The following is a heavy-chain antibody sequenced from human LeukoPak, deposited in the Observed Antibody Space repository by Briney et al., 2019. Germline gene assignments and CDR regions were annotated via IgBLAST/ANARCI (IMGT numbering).Heavy chain of an antibody. CDR3: ARERGSSSWYYFDY. J-gene: IGHJ4*02. CDR1: GFTFSSYW. D-gene: IGHD6-13*01. Sequence: GGSLRLSCAASGFTFSSYWMSWVRQAPGKGLEWVANIKQDGSEKYYADSVKGRFTISRDNAKNSLYLQMNSLRAEDTAVYYCARERGSSSWYYFDYWGQGTLVTVSS. CDR2: IKQDGSEK. V-gene: IGHV3-7*03.